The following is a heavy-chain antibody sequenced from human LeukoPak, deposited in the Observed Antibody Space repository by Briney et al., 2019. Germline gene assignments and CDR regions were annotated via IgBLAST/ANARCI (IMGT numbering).Heavy chain of an antibody. V-gene: IGHV4-39*07. CDR2: IYYSGST. D-gene: IGHD6-13*01. CDR3: ARGDSSSLGYYGMDV. CDR1: GGSISSSSYY. J-gene: IGHJ6*02. Sequence: PSETLSLTRTVSGGSISSSSYYWGWIRQPPGKGLEWIGSIYYSGSTYYNPSLKSRVTISVDTSKNQFSLKLSSVTAADTAVYYCARGDSSSLGYYGMDVWGQGTTVTVSS.